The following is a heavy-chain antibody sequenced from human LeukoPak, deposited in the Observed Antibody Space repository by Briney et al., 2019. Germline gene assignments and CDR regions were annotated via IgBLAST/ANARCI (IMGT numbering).Heavy chain of an antibody. CDR2: IRYDGSDK. CDR1: GFTFSSYG. CDR3: AKVRWDNSGWYYLDY. J-gene: IGHJ4*02. Sequence: GGSLRLSCAASGFTFSSYGIHWVRQAPGKGLEWVTFIRYDGSDKYYADSVTGRFTISRDNAKNSLYLQMNSLRAEDTAVYYCAKVRWDNSGWYYLDYWGQGTLVTVSS. V-gene: IGHV3-30*02. D-gene: IGHD6-19*01.